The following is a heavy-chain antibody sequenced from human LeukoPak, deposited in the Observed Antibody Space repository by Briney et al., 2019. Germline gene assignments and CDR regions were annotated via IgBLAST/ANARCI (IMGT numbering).Heavy chain of an antibody. CDR2: IYYSGGT. Sequence: SETLSLTCTVSGGSITNDYWSWVRQSPGRGLEWIGYIYYSGGTNYNPSLKSRVTISVDTSKNQISLKLSSVTAADTAVYYCARGWRPPYSSSWFPRYYFDYWGQGTLVTVSS. J-gene: IGHJ4*02. D-gene: IGHD6-13*01. CDR1: GGSITNDY. V-gene: IGHV4-59*01. CDR3: ARGWRPPYSSSWFPRYYFDY.